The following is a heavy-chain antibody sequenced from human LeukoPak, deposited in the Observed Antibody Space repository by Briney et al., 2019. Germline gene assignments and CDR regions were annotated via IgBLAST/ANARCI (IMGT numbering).Heavy chain of an antibody. CDR1: GFTFSSYA. D-gene: IGHD3-22*01. CDR2: ISGSGGST. Sequence: GGSLRLSCAASGFTFSSYAMSWVRQAPGKGLEWVSAISGSGGSTYYADSVKGRFTISRDNSKNTLYLQMNSLRAEDTAVYYCAKDYEDSSGHYSGDAFDIWGQGTMVTVSS. V-gene: IGHV3-23*01. J-gene: IGHJ3*02. CDR3: AKDYEDSSGHYSGDAFDI.